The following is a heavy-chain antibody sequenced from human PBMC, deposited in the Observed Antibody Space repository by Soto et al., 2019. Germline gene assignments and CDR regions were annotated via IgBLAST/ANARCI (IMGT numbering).Heavy chain of an antibody. CDR3: ARGVRIQLWLRENYFDY. V-gene: IGHV3-33*01. CDR2: IWYDGSNK. D-gene: IGHD5-18*01. J-gene: IGHJ4*02. CDR1: GFTFSSYG. Sequence: QVQLVESGGGVVQPGRSLRLSCAASGFTFSSYGMHWVRQAPGKGLERVAVIWYDGSNKYYADSVKGRFTISRDNSKNTLYLQMNSLRSEDTAVYYCARGVRIQLWLRENYFDYWGQGTLVTVSS.